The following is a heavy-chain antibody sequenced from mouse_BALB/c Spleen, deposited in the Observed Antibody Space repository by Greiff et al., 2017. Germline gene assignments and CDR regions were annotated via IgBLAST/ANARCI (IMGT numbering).Heavy chain of an antibody. CDR1: GFTFSDYY. J-gene: IGHJ3*01. V-gene: IGHV5-4*02. Sequence: EVQLVESGGGLVKPGGSLKLSCAASGFTFSDYYMYWVRQTPEKRLEWVATISDGGSYTYYPDSVKGRFTISRDNAKNNLYLQMSSLKSEDTAMYYCNGYSWFAYWGQGTLVTVSA. D-gene: IGHD2-3*01. CDR2: ISDGGSYT. CDR3: NGYSWFAY.